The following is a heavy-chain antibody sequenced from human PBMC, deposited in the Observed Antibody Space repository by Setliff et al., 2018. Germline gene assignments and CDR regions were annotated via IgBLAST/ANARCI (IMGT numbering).Heavy chain of an antibody. CDR3: ARTTGYRLEGDFDY. CDR1: VSVFSRFD. J-gene: IGHJ4*02. Sequence: GGSLRLSCAASVSVFSRFDLRWVRQAPGKGLEWVSVFTHSGVTYYTPSAKGRFVISRDESKNTLYLQMNSLRPEDTAIYYCARTTGYRLEGDFDYWGQGTLVTVSS. CDR2: FTHSGVT. D-gene: IGHD1-1*01. V-gene: IGHV3-23*01.